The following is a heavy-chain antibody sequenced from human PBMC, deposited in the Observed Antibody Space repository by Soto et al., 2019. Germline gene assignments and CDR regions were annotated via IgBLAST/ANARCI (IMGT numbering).Heavy chain of an antibody. Sequence: GGSLRLSCAASGFTFSRYAMSWVRQAPGKGLERVSAISGSGGSKYYADSVKGRFTISRDKSKNTLYLQMNSLRAEDTAVYYCAKEQSGFLEWFLPPPYYYYYGMDVWGQGTTVTVS. CDR2: ISGSGGSK. CDR3: AKEQSGFLEWFLPPPYYYYYGMDV. D-gene: IGHD3-3*01. CDR1: GFTFSRYA. J-gene: IGHJ6*02. V-gene: IGHV3-23*01.